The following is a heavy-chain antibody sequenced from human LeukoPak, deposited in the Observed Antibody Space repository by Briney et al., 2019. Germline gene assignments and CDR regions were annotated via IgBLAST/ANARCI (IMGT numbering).Heavy chain of an antibody. Sequence: ASVKVSCKASGYTFTSYDINWVRQATGQGLEWMGWMNPNSGNTGYAQKFQGRVTITRNTSISTAYMELSSLRSEDTAVYYCARAGAGYSSSWYSFDYWGQGTLVTVFS. CDR1: GYTFTSYD. CDR2: MNPNSGNT. V-gene: IGHV1-8*03. CDR3: ARAGAGYSSSWYSFDY. D-gene: IGHD6-13*01. J-gene: IGHJ4*02.